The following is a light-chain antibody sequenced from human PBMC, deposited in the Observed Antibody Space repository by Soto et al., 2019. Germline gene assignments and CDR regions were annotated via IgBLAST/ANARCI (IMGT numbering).Light chain of an antibody. Sequence: QSALTQPASVSGSPGQSITISCTGTSSYVGSSYLVSWYQQHPGKAPKLMIYEGSKRPSGISNRFSGSQSGNTASLTISGLQAEDEANYYCCAYVGSSAAVFGGGTQLTVL. J-gene: IGLJ7*01. CDR1: SSYVGSSYL. CDR2: EGS. CDR3: CAYVGSSAAV. V-gene: IGLV2-23*01.